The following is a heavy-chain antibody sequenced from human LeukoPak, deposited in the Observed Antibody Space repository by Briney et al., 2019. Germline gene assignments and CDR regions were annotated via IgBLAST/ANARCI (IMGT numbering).Heavy chain of an antibody. D-gene: IGHD3-22*01. V-gene: IGHV4-59*08. CDR1: GGSISSYY. CDR3: ARHAALYYYDSSGNGAFDI. J-gene: IGHJ3*02. Sequence: KPSETLSLTCTVSGGSISSYYWSWIRQPPGKGLEWIGYIYYSGSTNYNPSLKSRVTISVDTSKNQFSLKLSSVTAADTAVYYCARHAALYYYDSSGNGAFDIWGQGTMVTVSS. CDR2: IYYSGST.